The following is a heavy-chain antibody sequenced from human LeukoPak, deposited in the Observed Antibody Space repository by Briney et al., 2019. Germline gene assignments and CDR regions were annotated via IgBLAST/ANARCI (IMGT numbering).Heavy chain of an antibody. CDR1: GGSISSYY. CDR3: ARLVYCSSTSCYPGGFDY. J-gene: IGHJ4*02. D-gene: IGHD2-2*01. CDR2: IYYSGST. Sequence: SETLSLTCTVSGGSISSYYWSWIRQPPGKGLEWIGYIYYSGSTNYNPSLKSRVTISVDTSKNQFSLKLSSVTAADTAVYYCARLVYCSSTSCYPGGFDYWGQGTLVTVSS. V-gene: IGHV4-59*08.